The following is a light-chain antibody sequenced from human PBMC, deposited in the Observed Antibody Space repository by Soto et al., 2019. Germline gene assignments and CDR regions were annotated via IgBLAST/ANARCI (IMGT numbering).Light chain of an antibody. CDR2: GAS. CDR1: QSVSSSY. Sequence: EIRVTQSLVTVSLTQRERATLSCRASQSVSSSYLAWYQQTPGQAPRLLIYGASSRATGIPDRFSGSGSGTDFTLTISGLESEDFAVYYCQESGSSPWPFGEGTKVDIK. J-gene: IGKJ1*01. V-gene: IGKV3-20*01. CDR3: QESGSSPWP.